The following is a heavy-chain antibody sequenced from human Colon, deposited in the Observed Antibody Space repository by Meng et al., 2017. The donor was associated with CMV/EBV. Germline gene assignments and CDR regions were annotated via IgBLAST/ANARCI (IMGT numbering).Heavy chain of an antibody. V-gene: IGHV3-11*01. D-gene: IGHD2-15*01. CDR3: ARGRRDIGFDS. J-gene: IGHJ4*02. Sequence: LSCAASVFSISYYYVSLIRQAPGKGLEWISYIGGAAGVTYYADSLKGRFTISRDNARQSLYLQMASLRVEDTAIYYCARGRRDIGFDSWGQGALVTVSS. CDR2: IGGAAGVT. CDR1: VFSISYYY.